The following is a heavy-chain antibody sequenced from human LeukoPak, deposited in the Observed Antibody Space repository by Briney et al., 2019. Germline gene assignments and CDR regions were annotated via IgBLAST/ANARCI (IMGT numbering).Heavy chain of an antibody. CDR2: INQDGSAR. Sequence: PGGSLRLSCAASGFTFSSYWMIWVRQAPGKGLEWVANINQDGSARYSVDSVKGRFTISRDNAKNSLYLQMNSLRAEDTAVYYCASKQGDYWGQGILVTVSS. CDR3: ASKQGDY. V-gene: IGHV3-7*01. CDR1: GFTFSSYW. J-gene: IGHJ4*02.